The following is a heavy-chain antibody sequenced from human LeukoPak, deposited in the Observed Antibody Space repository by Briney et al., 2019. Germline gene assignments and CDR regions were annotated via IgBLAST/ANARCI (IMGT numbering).Heavy chain of an antibody. Sequence: PGGSLRLSCAASGFTFSSYWMHWVRQVPGKGLVWVSRINPGGSSTAYADSVKGRFTISRDNSKNTLYLQMNSLRAEDTAVYYCAKDGDGAAGTVPFDYWGQGTLVTVSS. CDR1: GFTFSSYW. CDR2: INPGGSST. D-gene: IGHD6-13*01. CDR3: AKDGDGAAGTVPFDY. J-gene: IGHJ4*02. V-gene: IGHV3-74*01.